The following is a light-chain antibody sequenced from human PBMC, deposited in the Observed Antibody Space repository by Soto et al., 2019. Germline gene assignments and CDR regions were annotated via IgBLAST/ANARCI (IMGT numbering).Light chain of an antibody. V-gene: IGLV2-11*01. CDR1: NSDVGTYNY. CDR2: DVT. J-gene: IGLJ3*02. Sequence: QSALTQPRSVSGSPGQSVTISCTGTNSDVGTYNYVSWYQQHPGKAPKLIIYDVTKRPSGVPDRFSGSKSGNTASLIISGLQAEDEAEYFCCSYSGSDTLLFGGGTKLTVL. CDR3: CSYSGSDTLL.